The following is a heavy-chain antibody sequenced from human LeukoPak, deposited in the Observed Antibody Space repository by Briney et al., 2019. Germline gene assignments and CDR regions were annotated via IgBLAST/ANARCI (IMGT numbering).Heavy chain of an antibody. J-gene: IGHJ4*02. CDR1: GYTLTELS. D-gene: IGHD5-12*01. CDR2: FDPEDGET. Sequence: GASVKVSCKVSGYTLTELSMHWVRQAPGKGLEWMGGFDPEDGETIYAQKFQGRVTMTEDTSTDTAYMELSSLRSEDTAVYYCAKLTPGRGSYYFDYWGQGTLVTVSS. V-gene: IGHV1-24*01. CDR3: AKLTPGRGSYYFDY.